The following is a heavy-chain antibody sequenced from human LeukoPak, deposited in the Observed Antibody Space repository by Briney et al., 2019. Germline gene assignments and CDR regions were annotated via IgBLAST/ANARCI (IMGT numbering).Heavy chain of an antibody. D-gene: IGHD6-13*01. J-gene: IGHJ4*02. CDR1: GYTFTSYY. CDR2: INPSGGST. CDR3: ATEPRIAAAGTGGAY. V-gene: IGHV1-46*01. Sequence: ASVKVSCKASGYTFTSYYMHWVRQAPGQGLEWMGIINPSGGSTSYAQKFQGRVTITRDTSTSTVYMELSSLRSEDTAVYYCATEPRIAAAGTGGAYWGQGTLVTVSS.